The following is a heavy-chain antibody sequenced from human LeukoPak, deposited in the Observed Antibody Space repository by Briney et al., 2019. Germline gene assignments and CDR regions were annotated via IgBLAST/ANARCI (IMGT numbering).Heavy chain of an antibody. CDR3: AKGMTTVTTFGSNWFDP. D-gene: IGHD4-17*01. CDR2: ISGSGGST. Sequence: GGSLRLSCAASGFTFSSYAMSWVRQAPGKGLEWVSAISGSGGSTYYADSVKGRFTISRDNSKNTLYLQMNSLRAEDTAVYYCAKGMTTVTTFGSNWFDPWGQGTLVTVSS. CDR1: GFTFSSYA. J-gene: IGHJ5*02. V-gene: IGHV3-23*01.